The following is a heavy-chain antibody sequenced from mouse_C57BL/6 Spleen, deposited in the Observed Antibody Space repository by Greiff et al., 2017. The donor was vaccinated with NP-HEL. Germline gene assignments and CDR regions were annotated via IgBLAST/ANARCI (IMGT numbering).Heavy chain of an antibody. Sequence: VQLQQPGAELVRPGSSVKLSCKASGYTFTSYWMDWVKQRPGQGLEWIGNIYPSDSETHYNQKFKDKATLTVDKSSSTAYMQLSSLTSEDSAVYYCARTHYYGSSPFAYWSQGTLVTVSA. D-gene: IGHD1-1*01. J-gene: IGHJ3*01. CDR1: GYTFTSYW. CDR3: ARTHYYGSSPFAY. V-gene: IGHV1-61*01. CDR2: IYPSDSET.